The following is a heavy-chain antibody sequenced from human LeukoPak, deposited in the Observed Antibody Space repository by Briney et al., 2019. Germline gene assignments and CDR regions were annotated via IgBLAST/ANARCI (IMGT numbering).Heavy chain of an antibody. J-gene: IGHJ4*02. CDR2: INHSGST. V-gene: IGHV4-61*10. CDR3: ARQLASSWAPNFDY. Sequence: SETLSLTCTVSGGSISSGSYCWSWIRQPAGKGLEWIGEINHSGSTNYNPSLKSRVTISVDTSKNQFSLKLSSVTAADTAVYYCARQLASSWAPNFDYWGQGTLVTVSS. CDR1: GGSISSGSYC. D-gene: IGHD6-13*01.